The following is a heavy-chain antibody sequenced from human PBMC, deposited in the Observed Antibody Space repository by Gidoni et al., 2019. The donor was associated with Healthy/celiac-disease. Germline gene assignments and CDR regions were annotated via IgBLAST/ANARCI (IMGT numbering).Heavy chain of an antibody. CDR2: ISSSSSTI. Sequence: EVQLVESGGGLVQPGGSLRLSCAASGFTFSSYSMNWVRQAPGKGLEWVSYISSSSSTIYYADSVKGRFTISRDNAKNSLYLQMNSLRDEDTAVYYCARDGGITIFGVVILDYWGQGTLVTVSS. CDR3: ARDGGITIFGVVILDY. CDR1: GFTFSSYS. D-gene: IGHD3-3*01. V-gene: IGHV3-48*02. J-gene: IGHJ4*02.